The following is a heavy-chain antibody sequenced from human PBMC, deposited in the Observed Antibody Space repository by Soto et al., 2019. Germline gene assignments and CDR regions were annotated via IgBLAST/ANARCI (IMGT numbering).Heavy chain of an antibody. CDR2: IYPGDSKT. Sequence: PGESLKISCKGSGYRFTGYWIGWVRQMPWKGLEWMGIIYPGDSKTRYSPSSQGQVTISADKSISTAYLQWSSLKASDTAMYYCARRYGSGSYYLYWGQGTLVTVSS. J-gene: IGHJ4*02. CDR1: GYRFTGYW. V-gene: IGHV5-51*01. CDR3: ARRYGSGSYYLY. D-gene: IGHD3-10*01.